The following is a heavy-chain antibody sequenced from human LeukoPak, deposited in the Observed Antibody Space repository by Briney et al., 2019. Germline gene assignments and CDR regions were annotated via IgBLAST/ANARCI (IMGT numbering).Heavy chain of an antibody. D-gene: IGHD3-3*01. Sequence: ASVKVSCKSSGGTFSSNGISWPRQAPGQDLEWMGGIIPIFGTTDYAQKFQGRVTIPADEARSTAYMELSSLTFDDTAVYYCARDLLPMTVFGVVNDWGQGTLVTVSS. J-gene: IGHJ4*02. CDR1: GGTFSSNG. CDR2: IIPIFGTT. CDR3: ARDLLPMTVFGVVND. V-gene: IGHV1-69*13.